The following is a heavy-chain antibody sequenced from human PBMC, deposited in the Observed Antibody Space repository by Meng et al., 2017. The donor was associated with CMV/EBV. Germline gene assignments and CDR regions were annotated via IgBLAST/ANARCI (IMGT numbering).Heavy chain of an antibody. CDR3: ARLGYSSNWYQFDY. J-gene: IGHJ4*02. V-gene: IGHV4-39*01. CDR1: GGSISSSSYY. D-gene: IGHD6-13*01. Sequence: SETLSPTGTVSGGSISSSSYYWGWIRQPPGKGLEWIGSIYYSGSTYYNPSLKSRVTISVDTSKNQFSLELSSVTAADTAVYYCARLGYSSNWYQFDYWGQGTLVTVSS. CDR2: IYYSGST.